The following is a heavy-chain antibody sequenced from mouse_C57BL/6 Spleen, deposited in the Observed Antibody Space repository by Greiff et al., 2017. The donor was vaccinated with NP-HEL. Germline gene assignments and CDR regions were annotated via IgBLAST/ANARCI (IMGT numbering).Heavy chain of an antibody. V-gene: IGHV5-17*01. CDR1: GFTFSDSG. Sequence: EVRLVESGGGLVKPGGSLKLSCAASGFTFSDSGMHWVRQAPEKGLEWVAYISSGSSTIYYADTVKGRFTISRDNAKNTLSLQMTSLRSEDRAMYYCARPGGDVGYAMDCWGQGTSVTVAS. J-gene: IGHJ4*01. D-gene: IGHD3-1*01. CDR3: ARPGGDVGYAMDC. CDR2: ISSGSSTI.